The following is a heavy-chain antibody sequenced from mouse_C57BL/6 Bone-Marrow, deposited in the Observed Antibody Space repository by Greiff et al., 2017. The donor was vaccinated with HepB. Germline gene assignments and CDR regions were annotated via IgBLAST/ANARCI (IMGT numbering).Heavy chain of an antibody. CDR3: ASGITTGVAQPMGY. CDR2: IDPSDSET. J-gene: IGHJ4*01. Sequence: QVQLQQPGAELVRPGSSVKLSCKASGYTFTSYWMHWVKQRPIQGLEWIGNIDPSDSETHYNQKFKDKATLTVDKSSSTAYMQLSSLTSEDSAVYYCASGITTGVAQPMGYWGQGTSVTVSS. V-gene: IGHV1-52*01. CDR1: GYTFTSYW. D-gene: IGHD1-1*01.